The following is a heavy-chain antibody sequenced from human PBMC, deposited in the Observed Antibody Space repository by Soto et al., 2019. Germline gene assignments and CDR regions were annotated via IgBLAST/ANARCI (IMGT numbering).Heavy chain of an antibody. CDR3: AKAFLGYSSGWYYNIYTLY. CDR1: GFTVSSKY. D-gene: IGHD6-19*01. V-gene: IGHV3-53*01. J-gene: IGHJ4*02. CDR2: IQSGGPT. Sequence: GGSLRLSCAASGFTVSSKYMSWVRQAPGKGLEWVSLIQSGGPTYYADSVKGRFTISRDNSKNTLYLQMNSLRAEDTAVYYCAKAFLGYSSGWYYNIYTLYWGEGILVTV.